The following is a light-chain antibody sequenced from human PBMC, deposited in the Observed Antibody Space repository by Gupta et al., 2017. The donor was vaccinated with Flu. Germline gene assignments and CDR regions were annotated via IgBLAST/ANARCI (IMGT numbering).Light chain of an antibody. CDR2: WAS. CDR3: QQYYRYIAPYS. J-gene: IGKJ2*03. CDR1: QSVLYSSNNKNY. Sequence: DIVMTQSPDSLAVSLGERATINCKSSQSVLYSSNNKNYLAWYQQKPGQPPKLLIYWASTRKSGVPDRFSGSGSGTDFTLTISSLQAEDVAVYYCQQYYRYIAPYSFGQGTRLEIK. V-gene: IGKV4-1*01.